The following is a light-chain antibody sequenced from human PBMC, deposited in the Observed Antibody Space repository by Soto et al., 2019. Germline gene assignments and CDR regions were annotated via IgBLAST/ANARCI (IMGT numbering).Light chain of an antibody. CDR1: QGVSNY. V-gene: IGKV1-27*01. J-gene: IGKJ3*01. Sequence: DIQMTQSPSSLSASVRDRVTITCRASQGVSNYLAWYQQKPGKVPKLLIYAASTLHSGVPSRFSGSGSGTDFTLTISSLQAEDVATYYCQKYKSAPFTFGPGTKVDIK. CDR2: AAS. CDR3: QKYKSAPFT.